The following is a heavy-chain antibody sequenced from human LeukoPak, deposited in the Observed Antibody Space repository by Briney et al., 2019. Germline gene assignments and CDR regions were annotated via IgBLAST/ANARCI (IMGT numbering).Heavy chain of an antibody. CDR3: AKGGDSSSSRGYYFDD. CDR1: GFTFSSYS. Sequence: GGSLRLSCAASGFTFSSYSMNWVRQAPGKGLEWVSSISSSSSYIYYADSVKGRFTISTDNAKNSLYLQINSLRAEDTAVYYCAKGGDSSSSRGYYFDDGGQASLVTVS. CDR2: ISSSSSYI. V-gene: IGHV3-21*04. J-gene: IGHJ4*02. D-gene: IGHD6-6*01.